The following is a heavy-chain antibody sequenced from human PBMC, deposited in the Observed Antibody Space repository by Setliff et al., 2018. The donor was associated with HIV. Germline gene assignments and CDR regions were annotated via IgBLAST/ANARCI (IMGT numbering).Heavy chain of an antibody. J-gene: IGHJ6*03. V-gene: IGHV1-18*01. CDR1: GYSLSTYA. D-gene: IGHD2-8*01. CDR2: IDSNNGNR. Sequence: ASVKVSCKASGYSLSTYATSWVRLAPGQGLEWMGWIDSNNGNRNFAQKFRGRVTMTTDISTNTAYMEVRSLSFDDTAVYYCVRLTADRTNYYYYMDVWGKGTTVTVSS. CDR3: VRLTADRTNYYYYMDV.